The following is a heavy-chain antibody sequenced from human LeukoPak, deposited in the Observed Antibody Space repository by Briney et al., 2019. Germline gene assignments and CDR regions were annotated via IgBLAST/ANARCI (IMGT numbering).Heavy chain of an antibody. D-gene: IGHD6-13*01. Sequence: PGGSLRLSCAASAFTFSSYSMNWVRQAPGKGLEWVSSISSSSSYIYYADSVKGRFTISRDNAKNSLYLQMNSLRAEDTAVYYCARGSGSSSSWYDWFDPWGQGTLVTVSS. V-gene: IGHV3-21*01. J-gene: IGHJ5*02. CDR2: ISSSSSYI. CDR1: AFTFSSYS. CDR3: ARGSGSSSSWYDWFDP.